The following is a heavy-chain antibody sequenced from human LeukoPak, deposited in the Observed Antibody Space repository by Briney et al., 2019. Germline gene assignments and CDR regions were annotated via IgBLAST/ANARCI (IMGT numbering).Heavy chain of an antibody. V-gene: IGHV3-30*02. J-gene: IGHJ1*01. D-gene: IGHD1-26*01. CDR2: IRYDGSNK. CDR1: GFTFSSYG. Sequence: GGSLRLSCAASGFTFSSYGMHWVRQAPGKGLEWVAFIRYDGSNKYYADSVKGRFTISRDNSKNTLYLQMNSLRAEDTAVYYCAKDLYSGSYSTSQHWGQGTLVTVSS. CDR3: AKDLYSGSYSTSQH.